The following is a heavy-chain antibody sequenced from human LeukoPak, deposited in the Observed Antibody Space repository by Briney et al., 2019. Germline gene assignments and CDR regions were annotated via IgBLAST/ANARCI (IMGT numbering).Heavy chain of an antibody. V-gene: IGHV4-30-4*08. J-gene: IGHJ4*02. Sequence: TSGTLSLTCTVSGGSISSGDYYWSWIRQPSGKRLEWNGYIYDSGSSYSNPSLKGRVTSSVDTPKYQFSLKQSSVTAADTAVYYCARGRLYAVTYYENLDAQYYGEKSFDYWGQGTLVTVSS. CDR2: IYDSGSS. CDR1: GGSISSGDYY. D-gene: IGHD4-17*01. CDR3: ARGRLYAVTYYENLDAQYYGEKSFDY.